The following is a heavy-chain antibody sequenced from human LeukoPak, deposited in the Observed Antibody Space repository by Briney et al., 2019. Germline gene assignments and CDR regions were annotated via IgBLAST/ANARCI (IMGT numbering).Heavy chain of an antibody. V-gene: IGHV1-69*13. CDR1: GGTFSSYA. CDR3: ARGCRDGYNWYFDY. D-gene: IGHD5-24*01. Sequence: ASVKVSCKASGGTFSSYAISWVRQAPGQGLEWMGGIIPIFGTANYAQKFQGRVTITAGESTSTAYMELSSLRSEDTAVYYCARGCRDGYNWYFDYWGQGTLVTVSS. J-gene: IGHJ4*02. CDR2: IIPIFGTA.